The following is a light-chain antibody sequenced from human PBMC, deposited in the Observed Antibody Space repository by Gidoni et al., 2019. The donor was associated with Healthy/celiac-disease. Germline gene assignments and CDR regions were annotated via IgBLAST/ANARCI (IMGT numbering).Light chain of an antibody. V-gene: IGKV3-20*01. CDR2: GAS. J-gene: IGKJ2*01. CDR3: QQYGSSPPLYT. CDR1: QSVSSSY. Sequence: IVFTQSPVTLSLSPGERATLSCRASQSVSSSYLAWYQQKPGQAPRLLIYGASSRATGIPDRCSGSGSGTDFTLTISRLEPEDFAVYYCQQYGSSPPLYTFGQGTKLEIK.